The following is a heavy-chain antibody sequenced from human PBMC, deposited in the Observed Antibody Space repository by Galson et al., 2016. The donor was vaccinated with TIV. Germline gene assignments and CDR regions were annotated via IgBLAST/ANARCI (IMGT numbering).Heavy chain of an antibody. D-gene: IGHD3-9*01. CDR1: GGTFISFT. CDR2: IIPIIDMT. Sequence: SVKVSCKASGGTFISFTISWVRQAPGQGLEWMGRIIPIIDMTNYAQKFQGRVTITADRFTGAAYLELSSLKPGDTAVYYCARADSVDISSTEYWGQGTLVTVSS. J-gene: IGHJ4*02. CDR3: ARADSVDISSTEY. V-gene: IGHV1-69*02.